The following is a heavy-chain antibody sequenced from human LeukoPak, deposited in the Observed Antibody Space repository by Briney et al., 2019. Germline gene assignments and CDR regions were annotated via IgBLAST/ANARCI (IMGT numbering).Heavy chain of an antibody. J-gene: IGHJ4*02. Sequence: SETLSLTSTVSGGSISSGSYYWSWIRQPAGKGLEWIGRIYTSGSTNYNPSLKSRVTISVDTSKNQFSLKLSSVTAADTAVYYCARRPRGSGRSLDYWGQGTLVTVSS. CDR2: IYTSGST. D-gene: IGHD3-10*01. CDR1: GGSISSGSYY. CDR3: ARRPRGSGRSLDY. V-gene: IGHV4-61*02.